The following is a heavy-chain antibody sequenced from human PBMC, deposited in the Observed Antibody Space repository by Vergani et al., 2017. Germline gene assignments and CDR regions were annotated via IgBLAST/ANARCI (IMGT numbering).Heavy chain of an antibody. CDR1: GYSISSGYY. V-gene: IGHV4-38-2*02. CDR3: ARRQMGGGIFDY. Sequence: QVQLQESCPGLVKPSETLSLTCTVSGYSISSGYYWVWIRQPPGKGLECIGSIYHSWSTYYNPSLKSRVTISVDTSKHQFALKLSSVTAADTAVYYWARRQMGGGIFDYWGQGSLVTVSS. J-gene: IGHJ4*02. CDR2: IYHSWST. D-gene: IGHD3-16*01.